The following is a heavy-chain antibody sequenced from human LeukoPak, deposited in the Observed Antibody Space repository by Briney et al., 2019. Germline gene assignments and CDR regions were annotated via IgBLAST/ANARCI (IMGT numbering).Heavy chain of an antibody. J-gene: IGHJ4*02. CDR3: ARSLGGGYPSL. Sequence: PGGSLRLSCAASGFTFNSYAMHWVRQAPGKGLEWVAVISYDGSNKNYGDSVKGRFTISRDNSKNTLYLQMNSLSAEDTAVYYCARSLGGGYPSLWGQGTLVTVSS. CDR1: GFTFNSYA. V-gene: IGHV3-30*04. D-gene: IGHD3-16*01. CDR2: ISYDGSNK.